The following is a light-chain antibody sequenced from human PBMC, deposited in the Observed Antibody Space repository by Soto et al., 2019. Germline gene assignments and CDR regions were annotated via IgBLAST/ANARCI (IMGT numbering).Light chain of an antibody. CDR3: SSFAGSDNLVI. CDR2: EVN. CDR1: SNDIGGYDY. J-gene: IGLJ2*01. V-gene: IGLV2-8*01. Sequence: QSALTQPPSASGSPGQSVTISCTGTSNDIGGYDYVSWYQQHPGKAPKLIISEVNKRPSGVPDRFSGSKSGNTASLIVSGLQAEDEDDYYCSSFAGSDNLVIFGGGTKLTVL.